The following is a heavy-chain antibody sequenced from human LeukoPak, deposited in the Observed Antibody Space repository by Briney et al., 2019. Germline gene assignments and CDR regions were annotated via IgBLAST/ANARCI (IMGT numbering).Heavy chain of an antibody. D-gene: IGHD3-10*01. CDR3: ARAPVGFGDPSAPTVSGYFDY. J-gene: IGHJ4*02. Sequence: SETLSLTCTVSGGSISSYYWSWIRQPAGKGLEWIGRIYTSGSTNYNPSLKSRVTISVDTSKNQFSLKLSSVTAADTAVYYCARAPVGFGDPSAPTVSGYFDYWGQGTLVTVSS. CDR1: GGSISSYY. V-gene: IGHV4-4*07. CDR2: IYTSGST.